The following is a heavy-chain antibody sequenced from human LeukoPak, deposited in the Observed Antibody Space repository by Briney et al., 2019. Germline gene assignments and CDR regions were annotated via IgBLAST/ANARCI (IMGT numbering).Heavy chain of an antibody. V-gene: IGHV1-2*02. D-gene: IGHD6-13*01. CDR3: ARDSASWYWDLDY. CDR1: GYTFTGYY. J-gene: IGHJ4*02. Sequence: ASVKVSCKASGYTFTGYYMHWVRQAPGQGLEWMGWISPNSGGTNYAQKFQGRVTMTRDTSISTAYMELSRLRSDDTAVYYCARDSASWYWDLDYWGQGTLVTVSS. CDR2: ISPNSGGT.